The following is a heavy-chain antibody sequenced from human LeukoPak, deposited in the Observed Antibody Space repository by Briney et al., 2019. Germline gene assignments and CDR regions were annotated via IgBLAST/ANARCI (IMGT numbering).Heavy chain of an antibody. D-gene: IGHD2-2*01. CDR3: ARIGSSTWAKPLHFDY. V-gene: IGHV3-30*04. CDR1: GFTFSNYA. CDR2: IWYDGTNK. Sequence: GGSLRLSCAAPGFTFSNYALHWVRQSPRKGLEWVALIWYDGTNKYYADSVKGRFTISRDNSENTVYLQMNSLGVDDTAVYYCARIGSSTWAKPLHFDYWGQGTLVTISS. J-gene: IGHJ4*02.